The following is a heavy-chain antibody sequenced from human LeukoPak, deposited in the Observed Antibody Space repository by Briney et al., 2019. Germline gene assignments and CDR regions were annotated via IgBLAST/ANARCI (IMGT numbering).Heavy chain of an antibody. CDR3: ARSRGPNTFGGVHDY. CDR1: GFTFSDYY. D-gene: IGHD3-16*01. V-gene: IGHV3-11*06. CDR2: ISSSSSYT. J-gene: IGHJ4*02. Sequence: GGSLRLSCAASGFTFSDYYMSWIRQAPGKGLEWVSYISSSSSYTNYADSVKGRFTISRDNAKNSLYLQMNSLRAEDTAVYYCARSRGPNTFGGVHDYWGQGTLVTVSS.